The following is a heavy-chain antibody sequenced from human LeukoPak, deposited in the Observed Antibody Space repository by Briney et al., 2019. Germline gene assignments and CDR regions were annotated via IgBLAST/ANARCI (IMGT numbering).Heavy chain of an antibody. V-gene: IGHV3-21*01. D-gene: IGHD3-22*01. CDR3: ARGGHDGTYYFSY. J-gene: IGHJ4*02. CDR2: ISSSGSYI. Sequence: PGGSLRLSCAASGFTFSLYSITWVRQTPGRGLEWVSSISSSGSYIYYADSVKGRFTFSRDNAKNSLCLQMNSLTAEDTAVYYCARGGHDGTYYFSYWGQGTLVTVSS. CDR1: GFTFSLYS.